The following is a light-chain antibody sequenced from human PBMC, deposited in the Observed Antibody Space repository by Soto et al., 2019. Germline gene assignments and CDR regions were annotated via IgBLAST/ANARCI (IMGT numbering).Light chain of an antibody. CDR2: EVS. V-gene: IGLV2-23*02. CDR3: CSYAGTTYV. J-gene: IGLJ1*01. CDR1: SSDVGSYNL. Sequence: QSVLTQPASVSGSPGQSITISCTGTSSDVGSYNLVSWYQQHPGKAPKLMIYEVSKRPSGVSNRFSGSKSGNTASLTISGLQDEDEADYYCCSYAGTTYVFGPGTKVTVL.